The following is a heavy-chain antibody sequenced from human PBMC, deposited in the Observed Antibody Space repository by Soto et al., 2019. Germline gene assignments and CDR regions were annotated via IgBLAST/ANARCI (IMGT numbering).Heavy chain of an antibody. J-gene: IGHJ5*02. V-gene: IGHV1-69*01. CDR1: GGTFSSYA. CDR3: ARSRGIAAAGPYNWFDP. Sequence: QVQLVQSGAEVKKPGSSVKVSCKASGGTFSSYAIRWVRQAPGQGLEWMGGIIPIFGTANYAQKFQGRVTITADESTSTAYMELSSLRSEDTAVYYCARSRGIAAAGPYNWFDPWGQGTLVTVSS. D-gene: IGHD6-13*01. CDR2: IIPIFGTA.